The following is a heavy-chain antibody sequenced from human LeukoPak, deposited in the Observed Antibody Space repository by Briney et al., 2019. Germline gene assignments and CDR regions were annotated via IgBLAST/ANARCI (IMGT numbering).Heavy chain of an antibody. V-gene: IGHV3-23*01. CDR3: AKGSEATGYDSNYFDY. Sequence: GGSLRLSCAASRITFSRYAMNWVRQAPGKGLEWVSAISGTGGRTYYADSVKGRFTISRDNSKDTLYLQMNSLRAEDTAVYYCAKGSEATGYDSNYFDYWGQGTLVTVSS. CDR2: ISGTGGRT. J-gene: IGHJ4*02. CDR1: RITFSRYA. D-gene: IGHD5-12*01.